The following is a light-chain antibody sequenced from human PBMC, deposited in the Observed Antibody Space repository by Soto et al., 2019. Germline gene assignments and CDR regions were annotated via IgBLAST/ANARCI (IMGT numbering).Light chain of an antibody. CDR2: GAS. Sequence: EIVLTQSPGTLSLSPGERATLSCRASQSVSSSYLAWYQQKPGQAPRLLIYGASNRASGIPDRFSGGASGTGFTLTISRLEPEDFAVYFCXQXXGSPPFTFXQGTKVEIK. V-gene: IGKV3-20*01. CDR1: QSVSSSY. J-gene: IGKJ2*01. CDR3: XQXXGSPPFT.